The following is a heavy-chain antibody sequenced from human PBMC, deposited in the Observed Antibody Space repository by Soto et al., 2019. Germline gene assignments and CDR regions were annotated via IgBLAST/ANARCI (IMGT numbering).Heavy chain of an antibody. CDR1: GGSISSSSYY. V-gene: IGHV4-39*01. CDR3: ARWVRGVISNWFDP. CDR2: IYYSGST. J-gene: IGHJ5*02. D-gene: IGHD3-10*01. Sequence: PSETLSLTCTVSGGSISSSSYYWGWIRQPPGKGLEWIGSIYYSGSTYYNPSLKSRVTISVDTSKNQFSLKLSSVTAADTAVYYCARWVRGVISNWFDPWGQGTLVTAPQ.